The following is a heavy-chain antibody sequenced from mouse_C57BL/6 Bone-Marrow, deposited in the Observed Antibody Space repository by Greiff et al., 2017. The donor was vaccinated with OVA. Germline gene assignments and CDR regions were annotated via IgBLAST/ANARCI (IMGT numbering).Heavy chain of an antibody. D-gene: IGHD1-1*01. CDR1: GFNIKDDY. Sequence: EVQLQQSGAELVRPGASVKLSCTASGFNIKDDYMHWVKQRPEQGLEWIGWIDPENGDTEYASKFQGKATITADTSSNTAYLQLSSLTSEDTAVYYCTYYGSSYGFAYWGQGTLVTVSA. J-gene: IGHJ3*01. CDR2: IDPENGDT. V-gene: IGHV14-4*01. CDR3: TYYGSSYGFAY.